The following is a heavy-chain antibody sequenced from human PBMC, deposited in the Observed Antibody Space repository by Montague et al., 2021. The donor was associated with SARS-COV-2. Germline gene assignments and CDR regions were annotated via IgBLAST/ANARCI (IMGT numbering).Heavy chain of an antibody. Sequence: TLSLTCSVSGASISSANDYWTWIRQPAGKGLEWIGHISTSGSSSYNPSLKSRVTIILDTSKQQFSLELTSMTAADTAVYYCARDRRGMAMAGRAYYYYYMDVWGKGTTVTVSS. CDR1: GASISSANDY. CDR3: ARDRRGMAMAGRAYYYYYMDV. CDR2: ISTSGSS. J-gene: IGHJ6*03. D-gene: IGHD6-19*01. V-gene: IGHV4-61*09.